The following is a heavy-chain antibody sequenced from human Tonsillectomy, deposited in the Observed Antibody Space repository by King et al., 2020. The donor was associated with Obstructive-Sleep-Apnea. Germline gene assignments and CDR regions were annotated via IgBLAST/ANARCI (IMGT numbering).Heavy chain of an antibody. CDR1: WFTFSNYA. V-gene: IGHV3-23*04. J-gene: IGHJ4*02. Sequence: VQLVESGGGMVQPGGSLRLSCLASWFTFSNYAISWVRQAPGKGLEWVSAINTRGSTFYAGSVGGRFAISRDNSKYTVNLQVNSLRAEDTALYYCAKEGGGSGIYWIDSWGQGTLVTVSS. D-gene: IGHD3-10*01. CDR3: AKEGGGSGIYWIDS. CDR2: INTRGST.